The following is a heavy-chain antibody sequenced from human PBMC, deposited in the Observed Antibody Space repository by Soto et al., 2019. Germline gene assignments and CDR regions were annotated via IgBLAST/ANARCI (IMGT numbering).Heavy chain of an antibody. D-gene: IGHD1-1*01. Sequence: GGSLRLSCAASGFSFSYYEMNWVRQSPGKGLEWVAFISISGSSMDYATSVKGRFTISRDNTKKSLYLHMISLRAEDTAVYYCARENAGGTLDYWGLGALVTVSS. CDR2: ISISGSSM. V-gene: IGHV3-48*03. CDR1: GFSFSYYE. CDR3: ARENAGGTLDY. J-gene: IGHJ4*02.